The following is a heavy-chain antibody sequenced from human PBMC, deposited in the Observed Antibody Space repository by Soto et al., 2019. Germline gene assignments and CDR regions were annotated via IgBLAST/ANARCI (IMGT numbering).Heavy chain of an antibody. J-gene: IGHJ6*02. Sequence: SVKVSCKASGGTFSSYAISWVRQAPGQGLEWMGGIIPIFGTANYAQKFQGRVTITADESTSTAYMELSSLRSEDTAVYYCARRWYYYDSSGYYPHYYYYGMDVWGQGTTVTVSS. CDR2: IIPIFGTA. V-gene: IGHV1-69*13. D-gene: IGHD3-22*01. CDR3: ARRWYYYDSSGYYPHYYYYGMDV. CDR1: GGTFSSYA.